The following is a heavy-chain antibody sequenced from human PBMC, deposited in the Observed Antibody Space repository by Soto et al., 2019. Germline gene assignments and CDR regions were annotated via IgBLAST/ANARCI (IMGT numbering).Heavy chain of an antibody. CDR2: IYYSGSA. Sequence: SETLSLTCTVSGGSISSRGHYWGWIRQPPGKGLEWIGSIYYSGSAYSTPSLKSRVTLSVDTSKNQVSLKLTSVTAADAAIYYSERHVGYNWNYMDYWAQG. CDR3: ERHVGYNWNYMDY. CDR1: GGSISSRGHY. J-gene: IGHJ4*02. D-gene: IGHD1-20*01. V-gene: IGHV4-39*01.